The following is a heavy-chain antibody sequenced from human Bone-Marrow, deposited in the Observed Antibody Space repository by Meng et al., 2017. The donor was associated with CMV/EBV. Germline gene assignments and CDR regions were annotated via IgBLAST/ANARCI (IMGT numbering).Heavy chain of an antibody. CDR3: ARREGGYSYGYYYYGMDV. CDR2: INPNSGGT. Sequence: ASVKVSCKASGYTFTGYYMHWVRQAPGQGLEWMGWINPNSGGTNCAQKFQGRVTMTRDTSISTAYMELSRLRSDDTAVYYCARREGGYSYGYYYYGMDVWGQGTTVTVSS. CDR1: GYTFTGYY. D-gene: IGHD5-18*01. V-gene: IGHV1-2*02. J-gene: IGHJ6*02.